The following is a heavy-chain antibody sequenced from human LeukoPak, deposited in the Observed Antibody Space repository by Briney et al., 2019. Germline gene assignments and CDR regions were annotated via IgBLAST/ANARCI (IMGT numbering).Heavy chain of an antibody. V-gene: IGHV3-30*02. CDR2: IRYDGSNK. D-gene: IGHD3-3*01. J-gene: IGHJ3*02. Sequence: GGSLRLSCAASGFTFSSYGMHWVRQAPGKGLEWVAFIRYDGSNKYYADSVKGRFTISRDNSKNTLYLQMNSLRAGDTAVYYCAKAQYYDFWSGYQDAFDIWGQGTMVTVSS. CDR1: GFTFSSYG. CDR3: AKAQYYDFWSGYQDAFDI.